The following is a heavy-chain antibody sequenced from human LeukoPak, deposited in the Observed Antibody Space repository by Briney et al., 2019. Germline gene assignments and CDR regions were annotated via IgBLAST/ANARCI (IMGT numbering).Heavy chain of an antibody. J-gene: IGHJ1*01. CDR2: ISGSGGST. CDR1: GFTFSSYA. CDR3: AKDKQQLVPAEYFQH. Sequence: RGSLRLSCAASGFTFSSYAMSWVRQAPGKGLEWVSAISGSGGSTYYADSVKGRFTISRDNSKNTLYLQMNSLRAEDTAVYYCAKDKQQLVPAEYFQHWGQGTLVTVSS. V-gene: IGHV3-23*01. D-gene: IGHD6-13*01.